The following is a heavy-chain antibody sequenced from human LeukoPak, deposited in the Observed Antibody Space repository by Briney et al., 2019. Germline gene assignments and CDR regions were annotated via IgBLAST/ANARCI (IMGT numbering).Heavy chain of an antibody. Sequence: SETLSLTCTVSGGSISSSSYYWGWIRQPPGKGLEWIGSIYFSGTTYCNPSLQSRVTISVDTAKNQFSLKVTSVTAADTAAYYCARDAHCTGVSCYSPYNWFDPWGQGTLVTVSS. V-gene: IGHV4-39*07. CDR2: IYFSGTT. CDR1: GGSISSSSYY. J-gene: IGHJ5*02. D-gene: IGHD2-15*01. CDR3: ARDAHCTGVSCYSPYNWFDP.